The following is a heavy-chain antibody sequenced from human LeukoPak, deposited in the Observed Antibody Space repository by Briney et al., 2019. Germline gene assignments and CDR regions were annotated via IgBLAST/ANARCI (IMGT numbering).Heavy chain of an antibody. CDR2: ISGSGGST. V-gene: IGHV3-23*01. D-gene: IGHD1-1*01. Sequence: GGSLRLSCAASGFTFSSYAMSWVRRAPGKGLEWVSAISGSGGSTYYADSVKGRFTISRDNSKNTLYLQMNSLRAEDTAVYYCAKTGWVNDLYFDYWGQGTLVTVSS. J-gene: IGHJ4*02. CDR1: GFTFSSYA. CDR3: AKTGWVNDLYFDY.